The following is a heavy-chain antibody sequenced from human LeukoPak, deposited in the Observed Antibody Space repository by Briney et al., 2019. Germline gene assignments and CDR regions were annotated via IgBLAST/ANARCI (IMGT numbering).Heavy chain of an antibody. V-gene: IGHV3-11*05. CDR3: ARDTNGYYYHFDY. D-gene: IGHD3-22*01. Sequence: GGSLRLSCGASGFTFSDYYMSWLRQATGKGVEWLSYISSTSSYTNYAASVKGRFSISRDNAKNSLFLQMNSLTAEDTAVYYCARDTNGYYYHFDYWGEGALVTVSS. CDR2: ISSTSSYT. CDR1: GFTFSDYY. J-gene: IGHJ4*02.